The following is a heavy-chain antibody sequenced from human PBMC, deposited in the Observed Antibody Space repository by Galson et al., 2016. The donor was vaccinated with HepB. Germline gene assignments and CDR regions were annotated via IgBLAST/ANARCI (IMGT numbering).Heavy chain of an antibody. Sequence: SETLSLTCAVSGGSVNSYNWWSWVRQTPGKGLKWIGEIYQSGTTNYNPSLKSRVTISLDKSRNEFSLKLTSVTAADTAVYYCAPLGYCTAGTCYRVQWGQGHLVTVSS. CDR3: APLGYCTAGTCYRVQ. J-gene: IGHJ4*02. CDR2: IYQSGTT. V-gene: IGHV4-4*02. CDR1: GGSVNSYNW. D-gene: IGHD2-8*02.